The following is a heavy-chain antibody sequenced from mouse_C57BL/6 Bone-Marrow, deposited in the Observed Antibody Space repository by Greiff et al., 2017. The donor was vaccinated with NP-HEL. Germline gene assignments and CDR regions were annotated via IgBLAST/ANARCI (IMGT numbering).Heavy chain of an antibody. CDR2: LWSGGST. Sequence: VKLVESGPGLVQPSQCLSITCTVSGFSLTSYGVHWVRQSPGKGLEWLGVLWSGGSTDYNAPFISRLSITKYNSKSQVFFRMNSLQADDTAIYYCAKEDAMDYWGQGTSVTVSS. V-gene: IGHV2-5*01. CDR3: AKEDAMDY. J-gene: IGHJ4*01. CDR1: GFSLTSYG.